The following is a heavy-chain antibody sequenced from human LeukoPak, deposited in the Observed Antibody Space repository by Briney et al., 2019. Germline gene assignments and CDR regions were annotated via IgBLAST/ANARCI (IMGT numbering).Heavy chain of an antibody. CDR2: ISGSGGST. CDR1: GFNFSSYA. D-gene: IGHD2-2*03. V-gene: IGHV3-23*01. J-gene: IGHJ6*02. CDR3: AKDLGYWSSTSCSYGMDV. Sequence: GASLRLSCAASGFNFSSYAMSWVRQAPGKGLEWVSAISGSGGSTYYADSVKGRFTISRGNSKNTLYLQMNSLRAEDTAVYYCAKDLGYWSSTSCSYGMDVWGQGTTVTVSS.